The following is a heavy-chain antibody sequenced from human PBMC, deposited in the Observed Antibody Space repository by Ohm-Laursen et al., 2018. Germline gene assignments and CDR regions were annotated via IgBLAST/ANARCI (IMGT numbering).Heavy chain of an antibody. CDR1: GYSISSGYY. CDR3: ARDGRVPGITMVRGDQDGMDV. CDR2: IYHSGST. Sequence: SDTLSLTCAVSGYSISSGYYWGWIRQPPGKGLEWIGSIYHSGSTYYNPSLKSRVTISVDTSKNQFSLKLSSVTAADTAVYYCARDGRVPGITMVRGDQDGMDVWGQGTTVTVSS. D-gene: IGHD3-10*01. V-gene: IGHV4-38-2*02. J-gene: IGHJ6*02.